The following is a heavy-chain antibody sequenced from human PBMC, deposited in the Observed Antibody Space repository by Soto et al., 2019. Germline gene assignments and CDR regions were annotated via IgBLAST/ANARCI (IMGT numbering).Heavy chain of an antibody. CDR1: GFTFSSYA. D-gene: IGHD3-22*01. J-gene: IGHJ3*01. CDR3: ARAGLLYDSSGLYAFDV. Sequence: GGSLRLSCAASGFTFSSYAMQWVRQAPGKGLEWVALISYDGNNEYYADSVKGRFTIFRDNSKNTVYLQMNRLRPEDTAVYYCARAGLLYDSSGLYAFDVWGQRTMVTVSS. V-gene: IGHV3-30-3*01. CDR2: ISYDGNNE.